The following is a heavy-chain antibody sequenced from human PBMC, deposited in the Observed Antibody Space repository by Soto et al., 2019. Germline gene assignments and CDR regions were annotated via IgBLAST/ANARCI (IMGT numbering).Heavy chain of an antibody. CDR1: GGSISSYY. J-gene: IGHJ4*01. CDR2: IYYSGST. CDR3: ARGYFDWLLPFDY. Sequence: PSETLSLTCTVSGGSISSYYWSWIRQPPGKGLEWIGYIYYSGSTNYNPSLKSRVTISVDTSKNQFSLKLSSVTAADTAVYYCARGYFDWLLPFDYWGHGTLVTVSS. V-gene: IGHV4-59*01. D-gene: IGHD3-9*01.